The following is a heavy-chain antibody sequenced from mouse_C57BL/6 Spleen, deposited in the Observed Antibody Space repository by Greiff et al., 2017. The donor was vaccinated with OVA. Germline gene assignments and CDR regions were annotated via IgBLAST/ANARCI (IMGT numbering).Heavy chain of an antibody. CDR1: GYTFTSYW. CDR3: ARRSNYLDY. D-gene: IGHD5-1*01. V-gene: IGHV1-52*01. Sequence: QVQLQQPGAELVRPGSSVTLSCKASGYTFTSYWLHWVKQRPIQGLEWIGNIDPSDSETHYNQKFKDKATLTVDKSSSTAYMQLSSLTSEDSAVYYCARRSNYLDYWGQGTTLTVSS. J-gene: IGHJ2*01. CDR2: IDPSDSET.